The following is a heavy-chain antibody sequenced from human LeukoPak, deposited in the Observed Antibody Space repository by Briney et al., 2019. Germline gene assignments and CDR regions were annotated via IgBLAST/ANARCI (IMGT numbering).Heavy chain of an antibody. CDR2: ISSSGNTI. D-gene: IGHD6-19*01. CDR1: GSTFSSYE. J-gene: IGHJ4*02. Sequence: PGGSLRLSCAASGSTFSSYEMNWVRQAPGKGLEWVSYISSSGNTIYYADSVKGRFTISRDNAKSSLYLQMNSLRAEDTAVYYCARPEYSSGWYPEYWGQGTLVTVSS. CDR3: ARPEYSSGWYPEY. V-gene: IGHV3-48*03.